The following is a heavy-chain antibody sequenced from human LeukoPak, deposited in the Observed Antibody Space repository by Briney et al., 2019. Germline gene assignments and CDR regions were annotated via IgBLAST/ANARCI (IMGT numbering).Heavy chain of an antibody. CDR1: GGSISSRSYY. Sequence: KTSETLSLTCTVSGGSISSRSYYWGWIRQPPGKGLEWIGSIYYSGSTYYNPSLQSRVTISVDTSKNQFSLKLSSVTAADTAVYYCAREMGPRVVPAAMPLGRFDPWGQGTLVTVSS. D-gene: IGHD2-2*01. CDR2: IYYSGST. V-gene: IGHV4-39*07. J-gene: IGHJ5*02. CDR3: AREMGPRVVPAAMPLGRFDP.